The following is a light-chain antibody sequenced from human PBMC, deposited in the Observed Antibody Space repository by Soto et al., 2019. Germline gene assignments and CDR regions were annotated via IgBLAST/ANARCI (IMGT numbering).Light chain of an antibody. J-gene: IGKJ2*01. V-gene: IGKV3-15*01. Sequence: EIVLTQSPATLSLAPGERATLSCRASQSVGNYLAWYQQKPGQAPRLLIYDTSIRATGIPARFSGSGSGTEFTLTISSLQSEDFALYYCHQYNSWPPGTFGQGTKVDI. CDR3: HQYNSWPPGT. CDR2: DTS. CDR1: QSVGNY.